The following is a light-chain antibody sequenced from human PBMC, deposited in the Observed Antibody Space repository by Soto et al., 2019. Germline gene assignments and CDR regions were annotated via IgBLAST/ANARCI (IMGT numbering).Light chain of an antibody. J-gene: IGKJ2*01. V-gene: IGKV3-11*01. Sequence: EIVLTQSPATLSLSPGERATLSCRASQSVSSYLAWYQQKPGQAPRLLIYDASNRATGIPARFSGSGSGTDFTLTISSLETEDFAIYYCQQSSNWPYMFTFGQGNKLEI. CDR1: QSVSSY. CDR3: QQSSNWPYMFT. CDR2: DAS.